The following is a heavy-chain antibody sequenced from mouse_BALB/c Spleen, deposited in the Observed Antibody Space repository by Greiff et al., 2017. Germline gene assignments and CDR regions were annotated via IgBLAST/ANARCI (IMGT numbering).Heavy chain of an antibody. D-gene: IGHD2-3*01. CDR3: NCGYYGGY. CDR1: GFNIKDYY. J-gene: IGHJ2*01. Sequence: VQLQQSGAELVRSGASVKLSCTASGFNIKDYYMHWVKQRPEQGLEWIGWIDPENGDTEYAPKFQGKATMTADTSSNTAYLQLSSLTSEDTAVYYCNCGYYGGYWGQGTTLTVSS. V-gene: IGHV14-4*02. CDR2: IDPENGDT.